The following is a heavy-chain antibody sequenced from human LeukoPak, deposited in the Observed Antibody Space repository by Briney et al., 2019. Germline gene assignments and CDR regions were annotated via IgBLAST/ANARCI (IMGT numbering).Heavy chain of an antibody. D-gene: IGHD6-13*01. Sequence: ASVKVSCKASGYTFTSYDINWVRQATGQGLEWMGWVNPNSGNTGYAQKFQGRVTMTRNTSISTAYMELSSLRSEDTAVYYCARGSGYSSSWYSDYWGQGTLVTVSS. CDR1: GYTFTSYD. CDR3: ARGSGYSSSWYSDY. CDR2: VNPNSGNT. J-gene: IGHJ4*02. V-gene: IGHV1-8*01.